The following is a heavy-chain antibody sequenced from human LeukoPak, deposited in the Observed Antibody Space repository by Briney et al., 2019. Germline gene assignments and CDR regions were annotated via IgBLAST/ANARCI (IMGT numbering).Heavy chain of an antibody. CDR1: EFSFDDYA. CDR2: ISWNSGSM. CDR3: AKDISHGNFDI. J-gene: IGHJ3*02. Sequence: GGSLRLSCAASEFSFDDYAMHWVRQAPGKGLEWVSGISWNSGSMGYADSVKGRFTISRDNAKNSLYLQMNSLRAEDTALYYCAKDISHGNFDIWGQGTMVTVSS. D-gene: IGHD1-14*01. V-gene: IGHV3-9*01.